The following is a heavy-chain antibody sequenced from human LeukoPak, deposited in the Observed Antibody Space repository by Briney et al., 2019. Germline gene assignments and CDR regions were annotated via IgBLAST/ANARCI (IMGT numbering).Heavy chain of an antibody. CDR3: AKVQGRSGPGIFEY. V-gene: IGHV3-7*01. J-gene: IGHJ4*02. Sequence: GGSLRLSCAASGFTFSNYWMSWVRQAPGKGLEWVANIKQDGSENFYVDSVKGRFTISRDNAKKSLYLQMNSLRVEDTAVYYCAKVQGRSGPGIFEYWGQGTLVNVS. CDR1: GFTFSNYW. CDR2: IKQDGSEN. D-gene: IGHD3-3*01.